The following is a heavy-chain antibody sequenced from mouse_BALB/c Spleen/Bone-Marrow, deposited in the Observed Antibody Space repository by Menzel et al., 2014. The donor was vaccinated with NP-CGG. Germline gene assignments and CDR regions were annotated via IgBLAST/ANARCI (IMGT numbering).Heavy chain of an antibody. D-gene: IGHD2-4*01. CDR3: ARGGTMISTDAMDY. V-gene: IGHV1S34*01. CDR2: ISCYNGAT. Sequence: LVKTGASVKISCKASGYSFTGYYMHWVKQSHGKSLEWIGYISCYNGATRYNQKFKGKATFTVDTSSSTAHMQHNSLTSEDSAVYFCARGGTMISTDAMDYWGQGTSVTVSS. CDR1: GYSFTGYY. J-gene: IGHJ4*01.